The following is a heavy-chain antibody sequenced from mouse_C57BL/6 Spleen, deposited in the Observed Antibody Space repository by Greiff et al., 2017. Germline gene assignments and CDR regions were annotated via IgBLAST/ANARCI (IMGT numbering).Heavy chain of an antibody. CDR2: ISSGGDYI. D-gene: IGHD1-1*01. Sequence: EVKLMESGEGLVKPGGSLKLSCAASGFTFSSYAMSWVRQTPEKRLEWVAYISSGGDYIYYADTVKGRFTISRDNARNTLYLQMSSLKSEDTAMYYCTRDAAVVEGGYFDYWGQGTTLTVSS. V-gene: IGHV5-9-1*02. J-gene: IGHJ2*01. CDR1: GFTFSSYA. CDR3: TRDAAVVEGGYFDY.